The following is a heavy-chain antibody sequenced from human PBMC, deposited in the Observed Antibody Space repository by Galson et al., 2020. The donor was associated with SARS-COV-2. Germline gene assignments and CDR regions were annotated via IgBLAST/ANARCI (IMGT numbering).Heavy chain of an antibody. Sequence: SQPLSLPCAISGDSVSSNSASWHWLRHSPSSGLAWLGRTSYRSKWYNDYAVSVKSRITINPDTSKNQFSLQLNSVTPEDTAVYYCARRGGIAAAGTFDYWGQGTLVTVSS. J-gene: IGHJ4*02. CDR2: TSYRSKWYN. V-gene: IGHV6-1*01. CDR1: GDSVSSNSAS. CDR3: ARRGGIAAAGTFDY. D-gene: IGHD6-13*01.